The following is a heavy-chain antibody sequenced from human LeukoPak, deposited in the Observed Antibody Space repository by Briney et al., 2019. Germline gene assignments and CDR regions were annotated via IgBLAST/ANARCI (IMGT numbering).Heavy chain of an antibody. J-gene: IGHJ4*02. D-gene: IGHD6-19*01. V-gene: IGHV4-31*03. CDR3: ARWAWVAVAVTFDY. CDR1: GGSISSGGYY. CDR2: IYYSGST. Sequence: SETPSLTCTVSGGSISSGGYYWSWIRQHPGKGLEWIGYIYYSGSTYYNPSLKSRVTISVDTSKNQFSLKLSSVTAADTAVYYCARWAWVAVAVTFDYWGKGTLVTVS.